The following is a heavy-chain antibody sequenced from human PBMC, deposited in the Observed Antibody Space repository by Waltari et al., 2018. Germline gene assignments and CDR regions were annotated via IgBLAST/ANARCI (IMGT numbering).Heavy chain of an antibody. Sequence: QVQLVQSGAEVKTPGASVKVSCQAFGYTFTDYYIHWVRQGPGQGLEWMGLVNPDSGGTNYAQNFQGRVTMTRGTSITTVYMELSSLKYEDTAIYYCARGGGVIVPGFDFWGQGNLVTVSS. J-gene: IGHJ4*02. D-gene: IGHD3-22*01. CDR2: VNPDSGGT. V-gene: IGHV1-2*02. CDR3: ARGGGVIVPGFDF. CDR1: GYTFTDYY.